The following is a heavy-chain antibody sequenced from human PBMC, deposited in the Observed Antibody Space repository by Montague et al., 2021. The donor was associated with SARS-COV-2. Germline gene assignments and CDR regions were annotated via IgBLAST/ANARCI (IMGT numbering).Heavy chain of an antibody. CDR2: INRRGNT. V-gene: IGHV4-34*01. J-gene: IGHJ6*03. CDR3: ARGGGNILTYYSCCYYLDV. Sequence: SETLSLTCAVYGGSFSGRYWSWVRQPPGKGLEWIGEINRRGNTKYNPSLKSRVTISEDTSKSQFSLKLSSVTAADTAVYFCARGGGNILTYYSCCYYLDVWGQGTTVTVSS. D-gene: IGHD4-23*01. CDR1: GGSFSGRY.